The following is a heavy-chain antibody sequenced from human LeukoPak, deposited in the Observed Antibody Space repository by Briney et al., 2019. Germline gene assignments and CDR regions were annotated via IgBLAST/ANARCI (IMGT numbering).Heavy chain of an antibody. Sequence: PSETLSLTCTVSGGSISSYYWSWIRQPPGKGLEWIGYIYYSGSTNYNPSLKSRVTISVDTSKNQFSLKLSSVTAADTAVYYCARAASFYSNYEYYYYYYMDVWGKGTTVTVSS. D-gene: IGHD4-11*01. CDR2: IYYSGST. CDR1: GGSISSYY. V-gene: IGHV4-59*01. J-gene: IGHJ6*03. CDR3: ARAASFYSNYEYYYYYYMDV.